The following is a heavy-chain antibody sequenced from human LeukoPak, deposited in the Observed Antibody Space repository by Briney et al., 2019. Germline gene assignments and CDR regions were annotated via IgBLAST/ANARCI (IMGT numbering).Heavy chain of an antibody. CDR1: GFTFDDYA. CDR3: AKADYGGNSGAFDI. Sequence: GGSLRLSCAASGFTFDDYAMHWVRQAPGKGLEWVSGISWNSGSIGYADSVKGRFTISRDNAKNSLYLQMNSLRVEDMALYYCAKADYGGNSGAFDIWGQGTMVTVSS. V-gene: IGHV3-9*03. D-gene: IGHD4-23*01. CDR2: ISWNSGSI. J-gene: IGHJ3*02.